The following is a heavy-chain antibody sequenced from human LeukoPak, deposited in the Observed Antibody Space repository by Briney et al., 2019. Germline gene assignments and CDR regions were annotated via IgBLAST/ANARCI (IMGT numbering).Heavy chain of an antibody. J-gene: IGHJ4*02. CDR1: GGSISSSSYY. V-gene: IGHV4-61*05. CDR3: AVAMVRGGVDY. Sequence: SETLSLTCTVSGGSISSSSYYWGWIRQPPGKGLEWIGRIYTSGSANYNPSLKSRVTMSVDTSKNQFSLKLSSVTAADTAVYYCAVAMVRGGVDYWGQGTLVTVSS. D-gene: IGHD3-10*01. CDR2: IYTSGSA.